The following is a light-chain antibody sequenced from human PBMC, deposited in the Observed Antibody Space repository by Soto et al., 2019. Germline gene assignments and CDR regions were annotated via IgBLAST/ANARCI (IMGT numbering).Light chain of an antibody. CDR1: SSNIGGNT. CDR2: SNN. Sequence: QSVLTQPPSASGTPGQRVTISCSGSSSNIGGNTVSWYQQVPGTAPKLLIYSNNQRPSGVPDRLSGSKSGTSASLATSGLQSEDEADYYCAAWDDIMTAPVFGTAPKVTVL. CDR3: AAWDDIMTAPV. V-gene: IGLV1-44*01. J-gene: IGLJ1*01.